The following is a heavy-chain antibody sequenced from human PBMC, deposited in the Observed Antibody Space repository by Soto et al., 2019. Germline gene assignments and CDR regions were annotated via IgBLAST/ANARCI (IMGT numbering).Heavy chain of an antibody. CDR1: GESFSGHF. D-gene: IGHD3-10*01. J-gene: IGHJ5*02. CDR2: SNDSGRT. V-gene: IGHV4-34*01. CDR3: ARGRSYYGSGTYAPNSHWFDA. Sequence: PSETLSLTCAVYGESFSGHFWSWIRQSPGKGPEWIGESNDSGRTNNNPSLKSRVSISVDTPRKEFSLKMASLTAADTAVYFCARGRSYYGSGTYAPNSHWFDAWGQGTLVTVSS.